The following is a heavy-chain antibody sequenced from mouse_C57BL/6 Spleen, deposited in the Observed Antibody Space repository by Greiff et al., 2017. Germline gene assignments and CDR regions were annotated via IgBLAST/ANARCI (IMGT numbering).Heavy chain of an antibody. V-gene: IGHV1-55*01. CDR1: GYTFTSYW. CDR3: ARGDYGSSRYAMDY. D-gene: IGHD1-1*01. CDR2: IYPGSGST. Sequence: VKLVESGAELVKPGASVKMSCKASGYTFTSYWITWVKQRPGQGLEWIGDIYPGSGSTNYNEKFKSKATLTVDTSSSTAYMQLSSLTSEDSAVYYCARGDYGSSRYAMDYWGQGTSVTVSS. J-gene: IGHJ4*01.